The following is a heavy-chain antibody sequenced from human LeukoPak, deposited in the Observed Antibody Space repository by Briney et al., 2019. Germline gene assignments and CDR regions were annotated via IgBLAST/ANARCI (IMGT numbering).Heavy chain of an antibody. D-gene: IGHD6-6*01. CDR1: GGSISSYY. CDR2: IYYSGST. J-gene: IGHJ6*02. CDR3: ARQYRLSSSDPYYYGMDV. V-gene: IGHV4-59*08. Sequence: PSEPLSLTCTVSGGSISSYYWSWLRQPPGKGLEWIGYIYYSGSTNYNPSLKSRVTISVDTSKNQLSLKLSTVTAADTAVYYCARQYRLSSSDPYYYGMDVWGQGTTVTVSS.